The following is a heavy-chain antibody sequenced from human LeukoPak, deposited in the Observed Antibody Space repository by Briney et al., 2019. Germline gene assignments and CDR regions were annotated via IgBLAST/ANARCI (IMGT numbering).Heavy chain of an antibody. J-gene: IGHJ4*02. Sequence: SGGSLRLSCAASGFTFSSYAMTWVRQAPGRGLEWVSGISGGTYYADSVKGRFTISRDNSKSTLYLQMNSLRVEDTAVYYCAKDPPNWSSSSSWFFDFWGQGTLVTVSS. V-gene: IGHV3-23*01. D-gene: IGHD6-13*01. CDR2: ISGGT. CDR3: AKDPPNWSSSSSWFFDF. CDR1: GFTFSSYA.